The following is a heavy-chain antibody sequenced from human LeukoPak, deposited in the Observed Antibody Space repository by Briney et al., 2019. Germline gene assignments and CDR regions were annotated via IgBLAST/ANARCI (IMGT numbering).Heavy chain of an antibody. CDR3: ARDQRWFDP. J-gene: IGHJ5*02. CDR1: GGSISSYY. Sequence: SETLSLTCTVSGGSISSYYWSWIRQPPGKGLEWIGCIYYSGSTNYNPSLKSRVTISVDTSKNQFSLKLSSVTAADTAVYYCARDQRWFDPWGQGTLVTVSS. CDR2: IYYSGST. V-gene: IGHV4-59*01.